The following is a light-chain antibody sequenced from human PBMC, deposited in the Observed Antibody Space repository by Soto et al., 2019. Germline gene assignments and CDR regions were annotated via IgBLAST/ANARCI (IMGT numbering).Light chain of an antibody. CDR3: SSYTSSLIDYV. V-gene: IGLV2-14*01. CDR2: EVS. Sequence: QSALTQPASVSGSPGQSITISCTGTSSDVGGYDYVSWYQQHPGKAPKLMIYEVSNRPSGVSNRFSGSKSGNTASLTISGLQADDEADYYCSSYTSSLIDYVFGTGTKVTVL. CDR1: SSDVGGYDY. J-gene: IGLJ1*01.